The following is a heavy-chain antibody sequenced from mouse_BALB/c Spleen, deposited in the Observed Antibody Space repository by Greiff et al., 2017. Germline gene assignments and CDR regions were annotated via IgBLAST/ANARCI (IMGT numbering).Heavy chain of an antibody. J-gene: IGHJ3*01. CDR3: TRGGLRNGFAY. CDR1: GYTFTSYW. CDR2: IYPSDSYT. V-gene: IGHV1-69*02. Sequence: QVQLKQPGAELVRPGASVKLSCKASGYTFTSYWINWVKQRPGQGLEWIGNIYPSDSYTNYNQKFKDKATLTVDKSSSTAYMQLSSPTSEDSAVYYCTRGGLRNGFAYWGQGTLVTVSA. D-gene: IGHD2-2*01.